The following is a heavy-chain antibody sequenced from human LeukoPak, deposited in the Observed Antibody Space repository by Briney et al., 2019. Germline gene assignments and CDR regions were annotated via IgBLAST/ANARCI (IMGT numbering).Heavy chain of an antibody. CDR2: INHSGST. D-gene: IGHD3-22*01. CDR1: GCSFSSGDNY. J-gene: IGHJ4*02. V-gene: IGHV4-34*01. CDR3: AMYYYDSSGYYFDY. Sequence: KPSQTLSLTCTASGCSFSSGDNYWSWIRQPPGKGLEWIGEINHSGSTNYNPSLRSRVTISVDTSKNQFTLKLSSVTAADTAVYYCAMYYYDSSGYYFDYWGQGTLVTVSS.